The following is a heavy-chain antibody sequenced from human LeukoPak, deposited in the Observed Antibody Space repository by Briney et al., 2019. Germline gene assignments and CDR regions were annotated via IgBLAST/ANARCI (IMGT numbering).Heavy chain of an antibody. Sequence: GGSLRLSCAASGFTFSTYAMSWVRQAPGKGLEWVSAISGTGGTTYYADSVKGRVTISRDNSNNTLYLQMNSLRAEDTAVYYCAKGRGSSSWYHFDYWGQGTLVTVSS. J-gene: IGHJ4*02. CDR2: ISGTGGTT. CDR1: GFTFSTYA. V-gene: IGHV3-23*01. D-gene: IGHD6-13*01. CDR3: AKGRGSSSWYHFDY.